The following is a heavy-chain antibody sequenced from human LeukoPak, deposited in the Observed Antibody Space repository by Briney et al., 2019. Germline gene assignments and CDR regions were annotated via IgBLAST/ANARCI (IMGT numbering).Heavy chain of an antibody. J-gene: IGHJ5*02. CDR3: AREPASRVRFGVVKGRDRSKANWFDP. Sequence: SETLSLTCAVYGGSFSADYWSWIRQPPRKGRRSGGEVKHSGSTNYNPSLTSRATILVDVSMNQFSLKLSSVTGADTAVYYCAREPASRVRFGVVKGRDRSKANWFDPWGQGTLVTVSS. V-gene: IGHV4-34*01. CDR2: VKHSGST. CDR1: GGSFSADY. D-gene: IGHD3-3*01.